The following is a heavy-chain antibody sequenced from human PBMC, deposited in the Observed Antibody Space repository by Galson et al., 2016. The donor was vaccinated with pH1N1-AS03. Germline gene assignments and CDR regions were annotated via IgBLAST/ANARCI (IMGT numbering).Heavy chain of an antibody. CDR1: GGSISSFY. J-gene: IGHJ5*02. Sequence: TLSLTCTVSGGSISSFYWTWTRQPPGKGLEWIGYIYNTGSTNYNPSLRSRVTISLDTSKNQFSLKLSSVTAADTAVYYCARAGADIVVVPAGWFDPWGQGTLVTVSS. V-gene: IGHV4-4*09. D-gene: IGHD2-2*01. CDR3: ARAGADIVVVPAGWFDP. CDR2: IYNTGST.